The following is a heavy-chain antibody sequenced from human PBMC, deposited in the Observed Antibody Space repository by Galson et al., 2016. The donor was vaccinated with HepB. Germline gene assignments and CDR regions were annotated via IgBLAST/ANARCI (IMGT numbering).Heavy chain of an antibody. D-gene: IGHD3-10*01. V-gene: IGHV3-11*06. Sequence: SLRLSCAASGFTFSDYYMSWIRQGPGKGLEWVSSISSSSSYIHYADSVKGRFTISRDNAKNSLYLQMNSLRAEDTAVYYCARDILWFGELTRVYYFDYWGQGTLVTVSS. CDR2: ISSSSSYI. J-gene: IGHJ4*02. CDR3: ARDILWFGELTRVYYFDY. CDR1: GFTFSDYY.